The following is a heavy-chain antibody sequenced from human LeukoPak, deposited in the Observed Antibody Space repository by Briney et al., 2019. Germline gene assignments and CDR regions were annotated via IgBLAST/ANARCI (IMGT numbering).Heavy chain of an antibody. D-gene: IGHD2-21*01. Sequence: ASVKVSCKASGYTFTSYGISWVRQATGQGLEWMGWMNPNSGNTGYAQKFQGRVTMTRNTSISTAYMELSSLRSEDTAVYYCARGRFPLYCGGDCYRAGWFDPWGQGTLVTVSS. CDR1: GYTFTSYG. CDR3: ARGRFPLYCGGDCYRAGWFDP. J-gene: IGHJ5*02. CDR2: MNPNSGNT. V-gene: IGHV1-8*02.